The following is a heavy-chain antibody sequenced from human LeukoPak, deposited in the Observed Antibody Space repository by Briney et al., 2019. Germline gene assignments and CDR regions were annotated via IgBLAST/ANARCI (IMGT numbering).Heavy chain of an antibody. J-gene: IGHJ5*02. V-gene: IGHV3-7*03. D-gene: IGHD3-9*01. CDR3: TGIDAA. CDR1: GFRFSRYW. CDR2: INLGGSNK. Sequence: GGSLRLSCVATGFRFSRYWMHWVRQAPGKGLEWVATINLGGSNKYYVDSVMGRFTISRDDARNSLHLQMNSLRVEDTAVYYCTGIDAAWGQGTLVTVSS.